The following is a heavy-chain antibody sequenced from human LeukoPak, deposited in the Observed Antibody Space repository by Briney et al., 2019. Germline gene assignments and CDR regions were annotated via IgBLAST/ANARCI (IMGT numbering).Heavy chain of an antibody. CDR3: ARDRYLSAA. J-gene: IGHJ4*02. V-gene: IGHV3-7*01. D-gene: IGHD3-9*01. Sequence: PGGSLRLSCAASGFMFSSSWMAWVRQAPGKGLEWVANIKEDGSDKNYVDSMKGRFTISRDNAKNSLYLQMNSLKVEDTAVYYCARDRYLSAAWGQGTLVTVSS. CDR2: IKEDGSDK. CDR1: GFMFSSSW.